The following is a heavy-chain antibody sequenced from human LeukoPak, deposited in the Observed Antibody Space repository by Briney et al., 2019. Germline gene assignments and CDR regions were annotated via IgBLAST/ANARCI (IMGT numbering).Heavy chain of an antibody. V-gene: IGHV3-74*01. J-gene: IGHJ4*02. CDR3: ARAPIYGNYLDY. CDR2: INRDGSIT. Sequence: PGGSLRLSCAASGFTFSSSWIHWVRQAPGKGLVWVSRINRDGSITDYADSVKGRFTISRDNSKNTLYLQMNSLRAEDTAVYYCARAPIYGNYLDYWGQGTLVTVSS. D-gene: IGHD4-17*01. CDR1: GFTFSSSW.